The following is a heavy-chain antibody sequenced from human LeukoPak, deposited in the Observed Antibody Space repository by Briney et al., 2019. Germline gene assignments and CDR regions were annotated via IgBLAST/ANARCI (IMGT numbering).Heavy chain of an antibody. CDR3: ARGLRYFDWLLDYYYYYGMDV. CDR1: GFTFSTYG. J-gene: IGHJ6*02. Sequence: PGRSLRLSCAASGFTFSTYGMHWVRQAPGKGLEWLTDIWYDGSNKYYTDSVKGRFTISRDNSKNTLYLQMNSLRAEDTAVYYCARGLRYFDWLLDYYYYYGMDVWGQGTTVTVSS. CDR2: IWYDGSNK. D-gene: IGHD3-9*01. V-gene: IGHV3-33*01.